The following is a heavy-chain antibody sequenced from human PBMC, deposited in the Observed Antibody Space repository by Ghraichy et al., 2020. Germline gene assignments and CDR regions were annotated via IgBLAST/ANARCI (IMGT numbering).Heavy chain of an antibody. CDR1: GFTFDDYA. J-gene: IGHJ4*02. D-gene: IGHD4-17*01. CDR2: ISWNSGSI. CDR3: AKDFFPGDSPGFFDY. V-gene: IGHV3-9*01. Sequence: GGSLRLSCAASGFTFDDYAMHWVRQAPGKGLEWVSGISWNSGSIGYADSVKGRFTISRDNAKNSLYLQMNSLRAEDTALYYCAKDFFPGDSPGFFDYWGQGTLVTVSS.